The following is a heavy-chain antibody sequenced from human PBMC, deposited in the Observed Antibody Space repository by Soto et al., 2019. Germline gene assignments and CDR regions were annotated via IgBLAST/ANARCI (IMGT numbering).Heavy chain of an antibody. D-gene: IGHD6-19*01. CDR3: ARRSSGWYFDY. CDR2: ISGSGGST. CDR1: GFTFSSYA. Sequence: EVQLLESGGGLVQPGGSLRLSCAASGFTFSSYAMNWVRQAPGKGLEWVSVISGSGGSTYYADSVKGRFTISRDNSKNTLYLQMKRLRAEDTAVYYCARRSSGWYFDYWCQGTLVTVSS. V-gene: IGHV3-23*01. J-gene: IGHJ4*02.